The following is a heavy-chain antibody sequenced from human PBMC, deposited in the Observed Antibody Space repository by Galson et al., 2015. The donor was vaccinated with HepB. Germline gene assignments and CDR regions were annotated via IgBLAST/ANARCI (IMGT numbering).Heavy chain of an antibody. D-gene: IGHD3-10*01. CDR3: ARVYGSGSYGYGMDV. J-gene: IGHJ6*02. Sequence: SLRLSCASSGFTLSTYSMNWVRQAPGKGLEWVSSISSSSLYVYYADSVRGRFTVSRDNAKNSHYLQMNSLSAEDTAVYYCARVYGSGSYGYGMDVWGQRTTVTVS. CDR2: ISSSSLYV. CDR1: GFTLSTYS. V-gene: IGHV3-21*01.